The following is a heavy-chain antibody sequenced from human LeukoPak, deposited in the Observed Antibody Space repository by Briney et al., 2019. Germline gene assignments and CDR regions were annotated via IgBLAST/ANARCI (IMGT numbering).Heavy chain of an antibody. CDR3: ARRIVVVIEGEEYYYYMDV. Sequence: SETLSLTCTVSGGSFSSSSYYWGWLRPPPGKGREWVGSISDSGSTYYNPSLKSRVTISVDTSTNQFSLKLSSVTAADTAVYYCARRIVVVIEGEEYYYYMDVWGKGTTVTVSS. J-gene: IGHJ6*03. D-gene: IGHD3-22*01. CDR1: GGSFSSSSYY. V-gene: IGHV4-39*01. CDR2: ISDSGST.